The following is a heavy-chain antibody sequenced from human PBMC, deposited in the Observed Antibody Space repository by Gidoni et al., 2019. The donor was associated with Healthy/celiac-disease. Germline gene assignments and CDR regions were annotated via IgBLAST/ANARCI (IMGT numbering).Heavy chain of an antibody. CDR1: GGSISSSSYY. D-gene: IGHD3-3*01. J-gene: IGHJ5*02. CDR2: IYYSGST. V-gene: IGHV4-39*01. Sequence: QLQLQESGPGLVKPSATLSLTCTVSGGSISSSSYYWGWIRQPPGKGLEWIGSIYYSGSTYYNPSLKSRVTISVDTSKNQFSLKLSSVTAADTAVYYCALGFGVVITHLNWFDPWGQGTLVTVSS. CDR3: ALGFGVVITHLNWFDP.